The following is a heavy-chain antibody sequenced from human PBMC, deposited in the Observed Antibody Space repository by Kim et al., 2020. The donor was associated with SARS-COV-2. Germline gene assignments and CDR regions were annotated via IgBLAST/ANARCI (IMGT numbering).Heavy chain of an antibody. CDR1: GYTLTELS. V-gene: IGHV1-24*01. Sequence: ASVKVSCKVSGYTLTELSIHWVRQTPGKGLEWMGNFDPQYGETIYAQKFQGRFTMTEDTSTDTAYLELSSLTSEDTAVYFCATESFFGVVIYALNYWGQGTLVSVYS. J-gene: IGHJ4*02. CDR3: ATESFFGVVIYALNY. CDR2: FDPQYGET. D-gene: IGHD3-3*01.